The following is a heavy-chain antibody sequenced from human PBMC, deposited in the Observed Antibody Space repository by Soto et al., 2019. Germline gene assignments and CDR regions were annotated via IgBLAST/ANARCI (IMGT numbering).Heavy chain of an antibody. CDR1: CSKFTTYS. CDR2: ISKNGMDI. J-gene: IGHJ3*02. Sequence: GPVRLTRTAFCSKFTTYSINWVRHPPGPGLEWVSYISKNGMDIYYTNSVKGGFTLSRDNANNSLFLQMNSLRAEETAVYYCAPRKSGSFKIGAFDIWAQGTMVTV. CDR3: APRKSGSFKIGAFDI. D-gene: IGHD3-10*01. V-gene: IGHV3-48*03.